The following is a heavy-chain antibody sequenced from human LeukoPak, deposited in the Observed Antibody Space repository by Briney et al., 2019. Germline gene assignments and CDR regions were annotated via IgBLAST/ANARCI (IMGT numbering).Heavy chain of an antibody. J-gene: IGHJ4*02. Sequence: SQTLSLTCAISGDSVSSNSAVWNCIRQSPSRGLEWLGRTYFRSNWYNDYALSVKGRITVNPDTSKNQFSLQLNSVTPEDTAVYYCTRGGAAAGFDYWGQGTLVTVSS. CDR1: GDSVSSNSAV. D-gene: IGHD6-13*01. CDR2: TYFRSNWYN. V-gene: IGHV6-1*01. CDR3: TRGGAAAGFDY.